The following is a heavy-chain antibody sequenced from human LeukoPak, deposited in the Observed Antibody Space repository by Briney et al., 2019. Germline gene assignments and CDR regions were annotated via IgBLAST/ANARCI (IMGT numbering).Heavy chain of an antibody. CDR3: ARRRRGSGYSYRYYYYYYMDV. V-gene: IGHV4-59*08. Sequence: SETLSLSCTVSGVSISSYYLSWVRQPPGKGLEWIGYIYYSGSTNYNPSFKSGVSISVDTSNKQLSLMRSTVIAADTAVYYCARRRRGSGYSYRYYYYYYMDVWGKGTTVTVSS. CDR1: GVSISSYY. D-gene: IGHD5-18*01. J-gene: IGHJ6*03. CDR2: IYYSGST.